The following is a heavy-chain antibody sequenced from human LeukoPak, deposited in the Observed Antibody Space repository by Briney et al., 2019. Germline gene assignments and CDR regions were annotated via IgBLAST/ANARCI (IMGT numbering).Heavy chain of an antibody. V-gene: IGHV4-59*08. J-gene: IGHJ4*02. Sequence: PSETLSLTCTVSGGSISSYYWSWVRQTPGKGLEWIGYIYYTGSTNYSPSLKSRVTIPVDTSRNQFSLRLSSVTAADTAVYYCARTTNLDSWGQGTLVTVSS. CDR1: GGSISSYY. D-gene: IGHD1-26*01. CDR3: ARTTNLDS. CDR2: IYYTGST.